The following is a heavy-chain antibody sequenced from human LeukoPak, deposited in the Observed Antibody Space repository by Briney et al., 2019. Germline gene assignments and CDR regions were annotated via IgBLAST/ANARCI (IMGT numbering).Heavy chain of an antibody. V-gene: IGHV1-2*02. D-gene: IGHD6-13*01. CDR1: GYTFTDYY. CDR2: INPHSGGT. Sequence: GASVKVSCKASGYTFTDYYMHWVRQAPGQGLKWMGWINPHSGGTNYAQKFQGRVTMTRDTSISTAYMELRRLTSDDTAVYYCARARYSSGWYHFDYWGQGAPVTVSS. J-gene: IGHJ4*02. CDR3: ARARYSSGWYHFDY.